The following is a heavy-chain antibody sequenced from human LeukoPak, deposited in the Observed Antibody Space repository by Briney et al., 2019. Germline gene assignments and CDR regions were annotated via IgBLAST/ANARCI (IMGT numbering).Heavy chain of an antibody. D-gene: IGHD6-13*01. V-gene: IGHV5-51*01. CDR3: ARRDSSNWDFDY. CDR2: VYTGDSDT. J-gene: IGHJ4*02. CDR1: GYRFTSDW. Sequence: GESLKISCKGSGYRFTSDWIGWVRQMPGKGLEWMGIVYTGDSDTTYSPTFQGQVTISVDKFISTAYLQWSSLKASDTATYYCARRDSSNWDFDYWGQGTLVTVSS.